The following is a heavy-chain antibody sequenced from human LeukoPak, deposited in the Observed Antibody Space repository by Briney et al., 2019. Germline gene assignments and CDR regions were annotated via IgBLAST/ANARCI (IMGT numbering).Heavy chain of an antibody. Sequence: SEPLSLTCSVSGGSISNYYWSCIRQPAGKGLEWIGRIHSSGSTNYNHSLNSRVTISVVKSKNQFSLRLRSVIAADAAVYFCERDRCEGYCTSFDSWGQGTLVTVSS. V-gene: IGHV4-4*07. D-gene: IGHD2-8*01. J-gene: IGHJ5*01. CDR3: ERDRCEGYCTSFDS. CDR1: GGSISNYY. CDR2: IHSSGST.